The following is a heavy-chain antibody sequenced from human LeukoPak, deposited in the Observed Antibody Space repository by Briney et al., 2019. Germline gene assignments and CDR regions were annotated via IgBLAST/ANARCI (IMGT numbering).Heavy chain of an antibody. CDR3: ARVDSGDYVADY. Sequence: PSETLSLTCAVSGYSISRGYYWSWIRQPPGKGLEWLGNIYHSGNSFYNPSLKSRVIISVDTSRNQFSLKLESVTAADTAVYYCARVDSGDYVADYWGQGTLVTVSS. V-gene: IGHV4-38-2*01. CDR1: GYSISRGYY. J-gene: IGHJ4*02. CDR2: IYHSGNS. D-gene: IGHD4-17*01.